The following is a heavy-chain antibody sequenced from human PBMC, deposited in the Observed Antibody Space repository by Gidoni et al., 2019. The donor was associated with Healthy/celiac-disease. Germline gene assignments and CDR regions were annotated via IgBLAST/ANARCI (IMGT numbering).Heavy chain of an antibody. D-gene: IGHD4-17*01. CDR1: GFTFSSYG. Sequence: QVQLVESGGGVVQPGRSLRLSCAASGFTFSSYGMPWVRQAPGKGLAWVAVISYDGSNKYYADSVKGRFTISRDNSKNTLYLQMNSLRAEDTAVYYCAKDSTVTGLDYWGQGTLVTVSS. V-gene: IGHV3-30*18. J-gene: IGHJ4*02. CDR3: AKDSTVTGLDY. CDR2: ISYDGSNK.